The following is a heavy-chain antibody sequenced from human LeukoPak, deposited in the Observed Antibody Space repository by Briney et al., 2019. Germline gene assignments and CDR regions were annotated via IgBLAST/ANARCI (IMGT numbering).Heavy chain of an antibody. Sequence: PGSSLRLSCAAYGFTFSSYSMQWVRQAPGKGLEWVAVISYDGIAKYYADSVKGRFTVSRDNSKNTLYLQMNSLRVEDTAVYYCARDLHGSGSFDYWGQGTLVTVSS. V-gene: IGHV3-30-3*01. CDR3: ARDLHGSGSFDY. J-gene: IGHJ4*02. CDR2: ISYDGIAK. D-gene: IGHD3-10*01. CDR1: GFTFSSYS.